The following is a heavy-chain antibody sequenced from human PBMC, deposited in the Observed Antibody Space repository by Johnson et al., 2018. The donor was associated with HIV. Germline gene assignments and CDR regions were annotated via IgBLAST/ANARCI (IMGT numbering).Heavy chain of an antibody. CDR1: GFSVSSNY. D-gene: IGHD4-17*01. V-gene: IGHV3-53*01. CDR2: IYGGVST. CDR3: ARGNYGEHPPADAFDI. J-gene: IGHJ3*02. Sequence: VQLVESGGGLMQPGGSLRLYCAASGFSVSSNYMSWVRQAPGKGLEWVSVIYGGVSTYYTDSVKGRFTISRDNSKNTLYLQMTNLRAEDTAVYYCARGNYGEHPPADAFDIWGQGTMVTVSS.